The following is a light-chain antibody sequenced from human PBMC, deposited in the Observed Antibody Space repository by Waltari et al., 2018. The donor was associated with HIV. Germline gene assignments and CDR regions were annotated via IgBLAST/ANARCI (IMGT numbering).Light chain of an antibody. V-gene: IGLV2-11*01. CDR2: DVN. CDR3: CSYAGSYVV. CDR1: SSDGGGYHY. J-gene: IGLJ2*01. Sequence: HSALTQPRSVSGSPGQSLTVSCTGTSSDGGGYHYVSWYQHHPGKAPKLMIYDVNKRPSGVPDRFSGSKSGNTASLTISGLQAEDEADYYCCSYAGSYVVFGGGTKLTVL.